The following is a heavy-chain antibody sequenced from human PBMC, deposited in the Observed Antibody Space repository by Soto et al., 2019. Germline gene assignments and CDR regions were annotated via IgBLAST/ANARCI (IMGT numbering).Heavy chain of an antibody. CDR2: ISTTSTYI. CDR1: GFTFSSYS. Sequence: EVQLVESGGDLVQPGGSLRLSCAASGFTFSSYSMTWVRQAPGKGLEWVSSISTTSTYIYYADSVKGRFTISRDNARNSLHLQMNSLRAEDTAMYYCARDLAVYESSQEPYWGHGTLVTVSS. J-gene: IGHJ4*01. CDR3: ARDLAVYESSQEPY. D-gene: IGHD3-22*01. V-gene: IGHV3-21*01.